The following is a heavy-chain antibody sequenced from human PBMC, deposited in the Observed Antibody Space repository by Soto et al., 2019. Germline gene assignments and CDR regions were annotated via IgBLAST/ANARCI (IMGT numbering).Heavy chain of an antibody. V-gene: IGHV4-59*12. D-gene: IGHD2-2*01. Sequence: PSETLSLTCAVYGGSFSNYYWSWIRQPPGRGLEWIGYIYYSGSTNYNPSLKSRVTISVDRSKNQFSLKLSSVTAADTAVYYCARVPDRWGQGTLVTVSS. CDR2: IYYSGST. CDR1: GGSFSNYY. J-gene: IGHJ5*02. CDR3: ARVPDR.